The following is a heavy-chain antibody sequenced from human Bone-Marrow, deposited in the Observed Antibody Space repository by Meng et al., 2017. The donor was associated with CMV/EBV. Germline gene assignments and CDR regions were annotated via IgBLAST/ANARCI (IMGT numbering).Heavy chain of an antibody. CDR1: GFTFSSYS. CDR3: ARDFGPLRD. V-gene: IGHV3-21*01. Sequence: GESLKISCAASGFTFSSYSMNWVRQAPGKGLEWVSSISSSSSYIYYADSVKGRFTISRDNAKNSLYLQMNSLRAEDTAVYYCARDFGPLRDCGQGTLVTVSS. CDR2: ISSSSSYI. D-gene: IGHD3-10*01. J-gene: IGHJ4*02.